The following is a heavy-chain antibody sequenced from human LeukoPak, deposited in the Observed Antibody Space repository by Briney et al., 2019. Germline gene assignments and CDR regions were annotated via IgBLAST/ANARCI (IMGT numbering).Heavy chain of an antibody. Sequence: GGSLRLSCAASGFTFSDYTMHWVRQAPGKGLEWVAVIFYDGNKKYYTDSVRGRFTISRDNSRNTLYLQMHSLTAEDTAVYFFARDDGDDITIINDYYFDSWGLGTLVTVSS. CDR1: GFTFSDYT. CDR2: IFYDGNKK. V-gene: IGHV3-30-3*01. CDR3: ARDDGDDITIINDYYFDS. J-gene: IGHJ4*02. D-gene: IGHD3-16*01.